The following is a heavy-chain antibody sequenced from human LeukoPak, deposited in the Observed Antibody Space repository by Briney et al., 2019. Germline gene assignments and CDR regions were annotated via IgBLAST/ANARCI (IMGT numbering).Heavy chain of an antibody. J-gene: IGHJ4*02. D-gene: IGHD5-24*01. V-gene: IGHV4-4*09. CDR1: GGSINSYY. CDR3: ARRSRDGYFLDS. CDR2: TFSSGAT. Sequence: SETLSLTCTVSGGSINSYYWSWIRQPPGKGLEWIGHTFSSGATTYNPSLKSRVTISVDTSRSQFSLNLSSVTAADTAVYYCARRSRDGYFLDSWGQGTLVTVSS.